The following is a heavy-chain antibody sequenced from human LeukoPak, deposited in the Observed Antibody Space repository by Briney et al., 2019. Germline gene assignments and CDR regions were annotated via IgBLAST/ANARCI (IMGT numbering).Heavy chain of an antibody. CDR1: GFTFSSYG. CDR2: ISYDGSDK. J-gene: IGHJ4*02. CDR3: AKVDRLWCGAYDY. D-gene: IGHD3-10*01. Sequence: GRSLRLSCAASGFTFSSYGMHWVRQAPGKGLEWVSVISYDGSDKYFADSVKGRFTISRDNSKNTLYLQMNSLRAEDTAVYYCAKVDRLWCGAYDYWGQGTPVTVSS. V-gene: IGHV3-30*18.